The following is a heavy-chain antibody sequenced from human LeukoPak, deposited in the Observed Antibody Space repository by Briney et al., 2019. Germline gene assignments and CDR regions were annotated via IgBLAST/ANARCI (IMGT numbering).Heavy chain of an antibody. CDR2: INPDGRDT. CDR1: GFTFNRCW. J-gene: IGHJ1*01. D-gene: IGHD2-21*02. V-gene: IGHV3-7*01. CDR3: TSWGDTTAEYFQR. Sequence: GGSLRLSCVVSGFTFNRCWMNWVRQAPGKGLEWVAHINPDGRDTYYVDSVKGRFTISRDNAQNSMYQQMNSLRVEDTAVYYCTSWGDTTAEYFQRWGQGTLVTVSS.